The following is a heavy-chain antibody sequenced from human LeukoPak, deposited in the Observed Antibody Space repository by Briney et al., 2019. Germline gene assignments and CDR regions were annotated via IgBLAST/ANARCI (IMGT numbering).Heavy chain of an antibody. J-gene: IGHJ6*02. CDR2: IIPIFGAA. D-gene: IGHD3-3*01. V-gene: IGHV1-69*01. Sequence: SVKVSCKASGGTFSSYAISWVRQAPGQGLEWMGGIIPIFGAANYAQKFQGRVTITADESTSTAYMELSSLRSEDTAVYYCARDLPDFWSGYYTYYYYGMDVWGQGTTVTVSS. CDR3: ARDLPDFWSGYYTYYYYGMDV. CDR1: GGTFSSYA.